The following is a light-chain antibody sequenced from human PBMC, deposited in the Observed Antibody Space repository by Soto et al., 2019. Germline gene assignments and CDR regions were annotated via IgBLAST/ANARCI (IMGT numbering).Light chain of an antibody. CDR3: SSDAGSYAGS. CDR1: SRDVAVYSY. V-gene: IGLV2-11*01. Sequence: QSALTQPRSLSGSPGPSVTVSCTGTSRDVAVYSYVSWFQQHPGKAPQLLIYDVTKRPSGVPDRLSGSKSGNTAGLTISGLQAEDEAEYFCSSDAGSYAGSFGSGTKVTV. CDR2: DVT. J-gene: IGLJ1*01.